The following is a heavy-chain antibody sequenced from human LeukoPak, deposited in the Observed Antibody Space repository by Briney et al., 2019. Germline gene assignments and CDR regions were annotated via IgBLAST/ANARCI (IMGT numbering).Heavy chain of an antibody. V-gene: IGHV4-4*07. J-gene: IGHJ4*02. CDR1: GGSTSSHY. Sequence: SETLSLTCTVSGGSTSSHYCSWIRQPAGKGLERIGRISTSGTTHYSPSLRSRVTMSVDTSKNQFSLKLNSVTAADTAVYYCARGVGDFGVVTDYWGQGTLVSVSS. CDR2: ISTSGTT. CDR3: ARGVGDFGVVTDY. D-gene: IGHD3-3*01.